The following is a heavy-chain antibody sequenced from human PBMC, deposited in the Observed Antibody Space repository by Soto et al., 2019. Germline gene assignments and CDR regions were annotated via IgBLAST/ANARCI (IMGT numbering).Heavy chain of an antibody. Sequence: GGSLRLSCAASGSTFSSYAMHWVRQAPGKGLEWVAVISYDGSNKYYADSVKGRFTISRDNSKNTLYLQMNSLRAEDTAVYYCARAIVATIYYCYYGMDVWGQGTTVTVSS. CDR2: ISYDGSNK. V-gene: IGHV3-30-3*01. CDR1: GSTFSSYA. CDR3: ARAIVATIYYCYYGMDV. J-gene: IGHJ6*02. D-gene: IGHD5-12*01.